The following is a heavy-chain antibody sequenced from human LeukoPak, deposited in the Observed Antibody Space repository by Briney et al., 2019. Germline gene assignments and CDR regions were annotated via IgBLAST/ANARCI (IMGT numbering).Heavy chain of an antibody. CDR3: AREDYDILTGPDY. V-gene: IGHV1-69*05. CDR1: GGTFSSYA. D-gene: IGHD3-9*01. CDR2: IIPIFGTA. J-gene: IGHJ4*02. Sequence: GASVKVSCKASGGTFSSYAISWVRQAPGQGLEWMGGIIPIFGTANYAQKFQGRVTMTRDTSISTAYMELSRLRSDDTAVYYCAREDYDILTGPDYWGQGTLVTVSS.